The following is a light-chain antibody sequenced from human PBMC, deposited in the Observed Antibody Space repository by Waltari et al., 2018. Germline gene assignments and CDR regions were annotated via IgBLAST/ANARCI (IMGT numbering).Light chain of an antibody. CDR2: VNTDGSP. V-gene: IGLV4-69*01. J-gene: IGLJ3*02. CDR1: SGHSNNV. CDR3: QTGGHGTWV. Sequence: QLVLTQSPSASASLGASVKLACTLSSGHSNNVIARLQQRPEKGPRYLLKVNTDGSPNRGDDVPERFSGSSSGAERYLTISSLQSEDEADYFCQTGGHGTWVFGGGTKLTVL.